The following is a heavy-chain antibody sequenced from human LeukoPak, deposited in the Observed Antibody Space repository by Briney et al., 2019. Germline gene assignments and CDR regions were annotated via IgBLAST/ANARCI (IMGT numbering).Heavy chain of an antibody. D-gene: IGHD1-7*01. CDR3: ARDADNWNFVYYNMDV. Sequence: ASVKVSCKASGGTFSSYAISWVRQAPGQGLEWMGWINPNSGGTNYAQKFQGRVTMTRDTSISTADMELSRLRSDDTAVYYCARDADNWNFVYYNMDVWGKGTTVTVSS. CDR1: GGTFSSYA. J-gene: IGHJ6*03. CDR2: INPNSGGT. V-gene: IGHV1-2*02.